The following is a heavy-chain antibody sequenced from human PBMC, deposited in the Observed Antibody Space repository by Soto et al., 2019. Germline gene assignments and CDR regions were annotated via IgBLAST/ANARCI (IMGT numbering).Heavy chain of an antibody. V-gene: IGHV4-59*08. J-gene: IGHJ4*02. Sequence: QVQLQESGPGLVKPSETLSLTCTVSGGSISSYYWSWIRQPPGKGLEWIGYIYYSGSTNYNPSLKRRVTISVDTSKNQFSLKLSSVTDADTAVYYCARLVYFWSGYPNYYFDYWGQGTLVTVSS. D-gene: IGHD3-3*01. CDR2: IYYSGST. CDR1: GGSISSYY. CDR3: ARLVYFWSGYPNYYFDY.